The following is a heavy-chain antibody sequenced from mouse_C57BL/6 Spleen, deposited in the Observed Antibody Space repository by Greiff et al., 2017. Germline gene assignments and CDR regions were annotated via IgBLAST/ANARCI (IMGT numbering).Heavy chain of an antibody. J-gene: IGHJ3*01. D-gene: IGHD2-3*01. CDR2: INPNYGTT. Sequence: VQLKQSGPELVKPGASVKISCKASGYSFTDYNMNWVKQSNGKSLEWIGVINPNYGTTSYNQKFKGKATLTVDQSSSTAYMQLNSLTSEDSAVYYCAREGGYDGYNWFAYWGQGTLVTVSA. V-gene: IGHV1-39*01. CDR3: AREGGYDGYNWFAY. CDR1: GYSFTDYN.